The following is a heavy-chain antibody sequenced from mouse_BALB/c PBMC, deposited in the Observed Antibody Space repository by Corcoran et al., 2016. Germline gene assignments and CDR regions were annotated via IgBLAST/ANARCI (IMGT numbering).Heavy chain of an antibody. CDR1: GYTFTTAG. CDR3: ARYDYDGFAY. Sequence: QIQLVQSGPELKKPGETVRISCKASGYTFTTAGMQWVQKMPGKGLKWIGWINTHSGVPKYAEDFKGRFAFSLETSASTAYLQINNLKNEDTATYFCARYDYDGFAYWGQGTLVTVSA. J-gene: IGHJ3*01. D-gene: IGHD2-4*01. CDR2: INTHSGVP. V-gene: IGHV9-4*02.